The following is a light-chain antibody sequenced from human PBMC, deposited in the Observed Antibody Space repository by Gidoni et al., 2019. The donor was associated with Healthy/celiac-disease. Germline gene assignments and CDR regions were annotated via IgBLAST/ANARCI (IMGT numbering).Light chain of an antibody. Sequence: SYELTQPPSVSVSPGQTASITCSGDKLGDKYACWYQQKPGQSPVLVIYQDSKRPSGIPGRFSGSNSGNTATLTISGTQAMDEADYYCQAWDSSIRVFGGGTKLTVL. J-gene: IGLJ3*02. V-gene: IGLV3-1*01. CDR2: QDS. CDR1: KLGDKY. CDR3: QAWDSSIRV.